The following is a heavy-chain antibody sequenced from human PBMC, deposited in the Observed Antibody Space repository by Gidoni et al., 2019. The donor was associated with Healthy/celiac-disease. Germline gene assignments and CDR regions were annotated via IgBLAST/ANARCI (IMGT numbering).Heavy chain of an antibody. CDR3: ARAGQYYGYFDY. V-gene: IGHV3-66*01. CDR1: GFTVSSNY. J-gene: IGHJ4*02. D-gene: IGHD3-10*01. Sequence: EVQLVESGGGLVQPGGSVRLSCAASGFTVSSNYMSWVRQAPGKGLVWVLVISSGGSTYYAVSVKGRFTISRDNSKNTLYLQMNSLRAEDTAVYYCARAGQYYGYFDYWGQGTLVTVSS. CDR2: ISSGGST.